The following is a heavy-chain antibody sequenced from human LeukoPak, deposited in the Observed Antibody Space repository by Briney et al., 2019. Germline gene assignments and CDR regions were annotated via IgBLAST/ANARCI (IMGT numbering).Heavy chain of an antibody. CDR2: IYYSGST. V-gene: IGHV4-39*01. J-gene: IGHJ5*02. D-gene: IGHD1-26*01. Sequence: SETLSLTCTVSGGSISSSGHYWGWIRQPPGKGLEWIASIYYSGSTYYNPSLKSRVTISVVTSKNQLSLKLSSLTAADTAVYYCARHEYSGSYYGLSWFDPWGQGTLVTVSS. CDR1: GGSISSSGHY. CDR3: ARHEYSGSYYGLSWFDP.